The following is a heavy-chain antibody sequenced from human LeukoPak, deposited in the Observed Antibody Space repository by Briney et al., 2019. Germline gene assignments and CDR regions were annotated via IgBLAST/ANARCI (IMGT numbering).Heavy chain of an antibody. CDR2: INNKHGNT. CDR1: GYTFTTYG. CDR3: ARGCFGEILCDN. V-gene: IGHV1-18*01. J-gene: IGHJ4*02. D-gene: IGHD3-10*01. Sequence: ASVKVSCKTSGYTFTTYGVNWVRQAPGQGLEWMGWINNKHGNTNYAQKFQGSVTMTTDTSTKTAYMELRSLRSDDTAVYYCARGCFGEILCDNWGQGTLVTVSS.